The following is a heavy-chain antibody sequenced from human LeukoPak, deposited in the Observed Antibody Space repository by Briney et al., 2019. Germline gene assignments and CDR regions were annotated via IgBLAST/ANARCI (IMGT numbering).Heavy chain of an antibody. V-gene: IGHV1-2*02. CDR2: INPNSGGT. CDR1: GYTFTGYY. Sequence: ASVKVSCKASGYTFTGYYMHWVRQAPGQGLEWMGWINPNSGGTNYAQKFQGRVTMTRDTSISTAYMELSRLRSDDTAVYLCARERGGSKLSGLYGRDYYYMDVWGKGTTVTVSS. CDR3: ARERGGSKLSGLYGRDYYYMDV. D-gene: IGHD3-16*01. J-gene: IGHJ6*03.